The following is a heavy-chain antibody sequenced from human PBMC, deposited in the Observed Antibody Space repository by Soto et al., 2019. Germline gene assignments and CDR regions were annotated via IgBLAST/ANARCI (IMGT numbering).Heavy chain of an antibody. D-gene: IGHD5-12*01. CDR2: IYYSGST. CDR1: GGSISSGGYY. J-gene: IGHJ5*02. CDR3: GRGLLATPYNWFDP. V-gene: IGHV4-31*03. Sequence: QVQLQESGPGLVKPSQTLSLTCTVSGGSISSGGYYWSWIRQHPGKGLEWIGYIYYSGSTYYNPSLTSRVTIAVDPPKNQFSLKLSSVTAADTAVYYCGRGLLATPYNWFDPWGPGTLGNVFS.